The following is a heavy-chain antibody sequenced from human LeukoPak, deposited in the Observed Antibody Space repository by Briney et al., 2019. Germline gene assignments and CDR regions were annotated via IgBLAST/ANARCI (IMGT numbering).Heavy chain of an antibody. Sequence: GGSLRLSCAAAGFTFSSYEMNWVRQAPGKGLEWGSYISSSGSTIYYADSVKGRFTISRDNAKNSLYLQMNSLRAEDTAVYYCAELGITMIGGVWGKGTTVTISS. J-gene: IGHJ6*04. CDR3: AELGITMIGGV. CDR1: GFTFSSYE. CDR2: ISSSGSTI. V-gene: IGHV3-48*03. D-gene: IGHD3-10*02.